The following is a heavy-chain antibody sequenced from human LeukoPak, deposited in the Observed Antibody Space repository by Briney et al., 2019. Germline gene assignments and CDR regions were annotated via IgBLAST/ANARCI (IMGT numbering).Heavy chain of an antibody. J-gene: IGHJ4*02. CDR1: GFTFSNYN. V-gene: IGHV3-48*04. CDR3: ASNTLVVVVAGPFDY. Sequence: GGSLRLSCAASGFTFSNYNMNWVRQAPGKGLEWVSYISSSSSTIYYADSVKGRFTISRDNAKNSLYLQMNSLRAEDTAVYYCASNTLVVVVAGPFDYWGQGTLVTVSS. CDR2: ISSSSSTI. D-gene: IGHD2-15*01.